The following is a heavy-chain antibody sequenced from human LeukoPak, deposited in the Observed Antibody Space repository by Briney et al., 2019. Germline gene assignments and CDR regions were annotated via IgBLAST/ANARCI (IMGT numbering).Heavy chain of an antibody. Sequence: GGSLRLSCAASGFTFSSYSMNWVRQAPGKGLEWVSSISSSSSYIYYADSVKGRFTISRDNAKNSLYLQMNSLRAEDTAVYYCARAYPLRGYYFDYRGQGTLVTVSS. V-gene: IGHV3-21*01. CDR1: GFTFSSYS. CDR3: ARAYPLRGYYFDY. J-gene: IGHJ4*02. D-gene: IGHD2-2*02. CDR2: ISSSSSYI.